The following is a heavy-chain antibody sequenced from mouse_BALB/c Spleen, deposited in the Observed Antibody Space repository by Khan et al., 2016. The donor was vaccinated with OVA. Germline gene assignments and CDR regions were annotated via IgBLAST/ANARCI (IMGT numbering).Heavy chain of an antibody. D-gene: IGHD2-2*01. J-gene: IGHJ1*01. CDR2: INTHSGVP. V-gene: IGHV9-4*02. Sequence: QVQLKESGPELKKPGETVRISCKASGYTFTTAGMQLVQKMPGKGLKWIGWINTHSGVPKYAEDFKGRFAFSLETSASTAYLQITNLKNEDTATYFCASGYGYGWYFDVWGAGTTVTVSS. CDR3: ASGYGYGWYFDV. CDR1: GYTFTTAG.